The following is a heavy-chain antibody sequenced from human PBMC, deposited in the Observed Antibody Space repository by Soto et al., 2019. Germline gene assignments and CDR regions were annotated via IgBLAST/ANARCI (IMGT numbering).Heavy chain of an antibody. V-gene: IGHV1-2*02. Sequence: QVQLVQSGAEVKEPGDSVRVSCEASGYTFTAYHIHWVRQAPGQGLEWMGWINPKFGDTTYAQDFQGRVSMTRDMSLSTVYMELSRLTPDDTAIYYCARNMDYYYGRGSGNGHGVWGQGTTVTVFS. D-gene: IGHD3-10*02. CDR2: INPKFGDT. CDR1: GYTFTAYH. CDR3: ARNMDYYYGRGSGNGHGV. J-gene: IGHJ6*02.